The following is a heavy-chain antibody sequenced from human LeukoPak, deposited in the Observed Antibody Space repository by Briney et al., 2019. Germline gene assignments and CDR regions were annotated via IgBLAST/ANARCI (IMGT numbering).Heavy chain of an antibody. CDR1: GGSISSSSYY. V-gene: IGHV4-39*07. D-gene: IGHD6-19*01. CDR3: ARGPYSSGWDYSYYYGMDV. Sequence: SETLSLTCTVSGGSISSSSYYWGWIRQPPGKGLEWIGSIYYSGSTYYNPSLKSRVTISVDTSKNQFSLKLSSVTAADTAVYYCARGPYSSGWDYSYYYGMDVWGQGTTVTVSS. CDR2: IYYSGST. J-gene: IGHJ6*02.